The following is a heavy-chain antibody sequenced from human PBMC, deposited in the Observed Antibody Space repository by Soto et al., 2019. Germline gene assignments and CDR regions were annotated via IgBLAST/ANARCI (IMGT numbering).Heavy chain of an antibody. V-gene: IGHV1-18*01. CDR2: ISAYNGNT. Sequence: QVQLVQSGAEVKKPGASVKVSCKASGYTFTSYGISWVRQAPGQGLEWMGWISAYNGNTNYAQKLQGRVTMTTDTPTSTAYMELRSLRSDDTAVYYCARDWVDRGVVTPVFDYWGQGTLVTVSS. D-gene: IGHD2-15*01. CDR3: ARDWVDRGVVTPVFDY. CDR1: GYTFTSYG. J-gene: IGHJ4*02.